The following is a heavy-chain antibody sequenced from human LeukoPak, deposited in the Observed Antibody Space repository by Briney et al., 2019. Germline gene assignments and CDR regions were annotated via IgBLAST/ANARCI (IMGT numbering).Heavy chain of an antibody. Sequence: GGSLRLSCAAPGFTFSSYAMHWVRQAPGTGLEYVSAISSNGGSTYYANSVKGRFTISRDNSKNTLYLQMGSLRAEDMAVYYCASFSIAVAGTRGAFDIWGQGTMVTVSS. CDR1: GFTFSSYA. D-gene: IGHD6-19*01. CDR3: ASFSIAVAGTRGAFDI. J-gene: IGHJ3*02. CDR2: ISSNGGST. V-gene: IGHV3-64*01.